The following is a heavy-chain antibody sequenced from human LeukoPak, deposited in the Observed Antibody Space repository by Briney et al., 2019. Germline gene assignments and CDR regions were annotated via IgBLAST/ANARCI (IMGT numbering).Heavy chain of an antibody. CDR2: IYYSGST. CDR1: GGSVSSGSYY. J-gene: IGHJ6*02. V-gene: IGHV4-61*01. CDR3: ARDHCSSTSCYAPYYYGMDV. Sequence: PSETLSLTCTVSGGSVSSGSYYWSWIRQPPGKGLEWIGYIYYSGSTNYNPSLKSRVTISVDTSKNQFSLKLSSVTAADTAVYYCARDHCSSTSCYAPYYYGMDVWGQGTTVTVSS. D-gene: IGHD2-2*01.